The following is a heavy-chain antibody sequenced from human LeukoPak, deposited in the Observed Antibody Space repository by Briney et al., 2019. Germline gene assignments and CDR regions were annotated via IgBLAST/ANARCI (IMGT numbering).Heavy chain of an antibody. J-gene: IGHJ4*02. Sequence: PGGSLRLSCAASGFTFSSYEMNWVRQAPGKGLEWVSYISSTGNTIFYADSVKGRFTISRDNAKNSLYLQMNSLRAEDTAVYYCARELSSSWSYYFDYWGQGTLVTVSS. CDR1: GFTFSSYE. CDR3: ARELSSSWSYYFDY. V-gene: IGHV3-48*03. D-gene: IGHD6-13*01. CDR2: ISSTGNTI.